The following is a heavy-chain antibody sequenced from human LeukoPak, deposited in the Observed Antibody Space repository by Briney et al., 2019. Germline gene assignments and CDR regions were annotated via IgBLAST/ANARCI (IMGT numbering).Heavy chain of an antibody. CDR1: GYSISSGYY. V-gene: IGHV4-38-2*02. J-gene: IGHJ4*02. CDR3: ARGRSIDY. D-gene: IGHD3-10*01. CDR2: IYHSGST. Sequence: SETLSLTCTVSGYSISSGYYWGWIRQPPGKGLEWIGSIYHSGSTYYNPSLKSRVTISVDTSKNQFSLKLSPVTAADTAVYYCARGRSIDYWGQGTLVTVSS.